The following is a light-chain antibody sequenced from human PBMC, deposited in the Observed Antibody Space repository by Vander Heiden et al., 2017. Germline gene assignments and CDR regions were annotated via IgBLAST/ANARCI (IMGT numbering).Light chain of an antibody. Sequence: DIQMTQSPSSLSASVGDRVSITCRASQSISNYLNWYQQKPGKAPKILIYAASSLQSGVPSRFSGSGSGTDFTITISSLQPEDFETYFCQQSYNTLYT. J-gene: IGKJ2*01. CDR1: QSISNY. V-gene: IGKV1-39*01. CDR2: AAS. CDR3: QQSYNTLYT.